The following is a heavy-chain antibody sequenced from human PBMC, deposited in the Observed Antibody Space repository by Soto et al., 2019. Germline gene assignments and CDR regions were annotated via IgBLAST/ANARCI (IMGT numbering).Heavy chain of an antibody. CDR2: INPNSVGT. J-gene: IGHJ6*02. D-gene: IGHD1-1*01. CDR1: GYTFTGYY. CDR3: ALCFERFWGFITVLCGMDG. Sequence: GASVTVSCKASGYTFTGYYMHWVRQAPGQGLEWMGWINPNSVGTNYAQKFQGRVTMTRDTSISTAYMELSRLRSDDTALYYCALCFERFWGFITVLCGMDGGGQGTTVTVSS. V-gene: IGHV1-2*02.